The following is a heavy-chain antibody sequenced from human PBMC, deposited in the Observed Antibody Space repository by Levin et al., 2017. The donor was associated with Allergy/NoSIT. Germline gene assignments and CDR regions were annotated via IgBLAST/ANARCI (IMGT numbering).Heavy chain of an antibody. CDR3: SITIFGGAFDI. V-gene: IGHV3-21*01. CDR2: ISSSSSYI. D-gene: IGHD3-3*01. CDR1: GFTFSSYS. Sequence: GGSLRLSCAASGFTFSSYSMNWVRQAPGKGLEWVSSISSSSSYIYYADSVKGRFTISRDNAKNSLYLQMNSLRAEDTAVYYCSITIFGGAFDIWGQGTMVTVSS. J-gene: IGHJ3*02.